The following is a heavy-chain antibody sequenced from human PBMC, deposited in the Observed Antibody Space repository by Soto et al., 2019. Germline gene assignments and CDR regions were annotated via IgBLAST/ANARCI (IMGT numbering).Heavy chain of an antibody. J-gene: IGHJ6*02. CDR1: GFTFSSYA. CDR3: AKDIQHYDFWSGYYMGAYYYYGMDV. Sequence: GGSLRLSCAASGFTFSSYAMSWVRQAPGKGLEWVSAISGSGGSTYYADSVKGRFTIYRDNSKNTLYLQMNRLRAEGTVVYYCAKDIQHYDFWSGYYMGAYYYYGMDVWGQGTTGTV. D-gene: IGHD3-3*01. V-gene: IGHV3-23*01. CDR2: ISGSGGST.